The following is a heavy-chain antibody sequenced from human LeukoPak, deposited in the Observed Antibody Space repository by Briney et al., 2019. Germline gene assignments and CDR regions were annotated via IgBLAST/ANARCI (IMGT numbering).Heavy chain of an antibody. J-gene: IGHJ4*02. CDR3: ARWGLEDIVVVPAARYFDY. Sequence: GGSLRLSCAASGFTFSSYWMSWVRQAPGKGLEWVANMKQDGSEKYYVDSVKGRFTISRDNAKNSLYLQMNSLRAEDTAVYYCARWGLEDIVVVPAARYFDYWGQGTLVTVSS. V-gene: IGHV3-7*01. CDR1: GFTFSSYW. D-gene: IGHD2-2*01. CDR2: MKQDGSEK.